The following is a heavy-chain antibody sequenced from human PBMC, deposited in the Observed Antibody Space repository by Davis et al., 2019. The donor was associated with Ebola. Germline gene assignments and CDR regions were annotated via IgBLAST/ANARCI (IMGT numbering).Heavy chain of an antibody. J-gene: IGHJ4*02. CDR2: IYYSGST. D-gene: IGHD2-2*01. CDR1: GGSISSSSYY. CDR3: ARVSGGCSRTSCFLDD. Sequence: PSETLSLTCAVYGGSISSSSYYWGWIRQPPGKGLEWIGSIYYSGSTYYNPSLKSRVTISLDKSKNQFSLKLTSVTAADTALYYCARVSGGCSRTSCFLDDWSQGTLVTVSS. V-gene: IGHV4-39*07.